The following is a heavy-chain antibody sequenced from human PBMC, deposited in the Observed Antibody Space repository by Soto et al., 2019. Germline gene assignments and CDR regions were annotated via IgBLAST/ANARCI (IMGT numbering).Heavy chain of an antibody. V-gene: IGHV4-39*01. CDR1: GDDISSGDYY. Sequence: PSETLSLTCTVSGDDISSGDYYWAWIRQPPGKGLEWIASIYYVGSTFYNSSLESRVTISVDMSKNLFSLKLTSVTATDTAVYFCTGHPALRVAVEWFDPWGQGPLVTVSS. J-gene: IGHJ5*02. CDR2: IYYVGST. CDR3: TGHPALRVAVEWFDP. D-gene: IGHD6-19*01.